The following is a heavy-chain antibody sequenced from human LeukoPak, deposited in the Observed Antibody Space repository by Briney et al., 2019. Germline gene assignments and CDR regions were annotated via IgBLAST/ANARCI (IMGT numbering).Heavy chain of an antibody. CDR2: ISSSSSYI. J-gene: IGHJ4*02. CDR1: GFTFSSYS. D-gene: IGHD2-2*01. CDR3: ARDSDCSSTSCYSY. Sequence: KPGGSLRLSCAASGFTFSSYSMNWVRQAPGKGLEWVSSISSSSSYIYYADSVKGRFTISRDNAKNSLYLQMNSLRAEDTAVYYCARDSDCSSTSCYSYWGQGTLVTVSS. V-gene: IGHV3-21*01.